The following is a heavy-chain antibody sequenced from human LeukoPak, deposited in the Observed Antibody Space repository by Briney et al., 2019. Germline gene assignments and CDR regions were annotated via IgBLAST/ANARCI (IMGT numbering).Heavy chain of an antibody. CDR1: GFTFRTYE. CDR3: ATYIVGPTLDY. D-gene: IGHD1-26*01. J-gene: IGHJ4*02. V-gene: IGHV3-48*03. CDR2: ISGSGSTI. Sequence: GGSLRLSCAASGFTFRTYEMNWVRQAPGKGLEWLSYISGSGSTIYYADSVKGRFTISRDNARNSFYLQMNSLRAEDTAVYYCATYIVGPTLDYWGQGTLVTVSS.